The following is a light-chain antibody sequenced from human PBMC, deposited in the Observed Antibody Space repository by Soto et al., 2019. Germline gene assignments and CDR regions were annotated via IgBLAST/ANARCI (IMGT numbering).Light chain of an antibody. V-gene: IGKV1-5*01. J-gene: IGKJ4*01. CDR3: QQDHSFPLT. CDR2: DAS. CDR1: QSISSW. Sequence: DIQSTQYPSTLSASAGDRATITCRASQSISSWLAWYQQKPGKAPKLLIYDASSLESGVPSRFSGSGSGTEFTLTSSSLQPEDFATYYCQQDHSFPLTFGGGTKLDIK.